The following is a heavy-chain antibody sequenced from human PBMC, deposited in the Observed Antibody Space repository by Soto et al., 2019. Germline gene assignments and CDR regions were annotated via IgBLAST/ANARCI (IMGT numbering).Heavy chain of an antibody. CDR2: IIPILGIA. D-gene: IGHD1-26*01. CDR1: GGTFSSYT. J-gene: IGHJ4*02. Sequence: QVQLVQSGAEVKKPGSSVKVSCKASGGTFSSYTISWVRQAPGQGLEWMGRIIPILGIANYAQKFQGRVTINAEKPTSTAYMELSSLRSEDTAVCYCARATWWEGATDYWGQGTLVTVSS. V-gene: IGHV1-69*02. CDR3: ARATWWEGATDY.